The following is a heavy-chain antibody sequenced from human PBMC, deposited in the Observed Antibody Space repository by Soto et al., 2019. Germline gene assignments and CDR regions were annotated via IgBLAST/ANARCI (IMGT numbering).Heavy chain of an antibody. V-gene: IGHV4-34*01. Sequence: QVQLQQWGAGLLKPSETLSLTCAVYGGSFSGYYWSWIRQPPGKGLEWIGEINHSGSTNYNPSLKSRVTISVDTSKNQFSLKLSPVTAADTAVYYCARGSGELSFRKKTHFDYWGQGTLVTVSS. J-gene: IGHJ4*02. CDR1: GGSFSGYY. D-gene: IGHD3-16*02. CDR3: ARGSGELSFRKKTHFDY. CDR2: INHSGST.